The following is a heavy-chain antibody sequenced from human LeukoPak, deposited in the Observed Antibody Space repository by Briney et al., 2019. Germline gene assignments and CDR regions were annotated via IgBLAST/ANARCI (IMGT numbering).Heavy chain of an antibody. CDR1: GFTFSSYG. CDR3: AGEWSSSSGYASELNH. J-gene: IGHJ5*02. V-gene: IGHV3-33*08. Sequence: PGGSLRLSCAASGFTFSSYGMHWVRQAPGKGLEWVAVIRYDGSNKYYADSVKGRFTISRDNSKNTLYLQMNSLRAEDTAVYYCAGEWSSSSGYASELNHWGQGTLVTVSS. CDR2: IRYDGSNK. D-gene: IGHD6-13*01.